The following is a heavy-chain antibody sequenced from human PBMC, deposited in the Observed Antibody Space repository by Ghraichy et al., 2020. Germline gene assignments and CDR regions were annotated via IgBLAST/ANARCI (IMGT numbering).Heavy chain of an antibody. J-gene: IGHJ2*01. CDR2: ISRSSGDI. CDR1: GFTFSTYS. Sequence: GGSLRLSCAASGFTFSTYSINWVRQAPGKGLEWISYISRSSGDIYYADSVKGRFTISRSNANNSLWLQMNSLGDDDTAVYYCARPSRDWYFDLWGRGTLVTVSS. V-gene: IGHV3-48*02. CDR3: ARPSRDWYFDL.